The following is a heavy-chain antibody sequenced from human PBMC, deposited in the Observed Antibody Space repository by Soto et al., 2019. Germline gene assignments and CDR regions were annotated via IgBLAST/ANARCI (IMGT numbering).Heavy chain of an antibody. CDR1: GFTFSSYA. Sequence: QAGGSLRLSCAASGFTFSSYAMSWVRQAPGKGLEWVSAISGSGGSTYYADSVKGRFTISRDNSKNTLYLQMNSLRAEDTAVYYCAKPLLRIYGEAPFDYWGQGTLVTVSS. J-gene: IGHJ4*02. V-gene: IGHV3-23*01. CDR2: ISGSGGST. D-gene: IGHD4-17*01. CDR3: AKPLLRIYGEAPFDY.